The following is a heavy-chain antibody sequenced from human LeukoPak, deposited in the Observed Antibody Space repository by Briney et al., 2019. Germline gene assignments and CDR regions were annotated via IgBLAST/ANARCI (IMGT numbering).Heavy chain of an antibody. CDR2: INPNSGGT. CDR1: GYTFTGYY. J-gene: IGHJ5*02. V-gene: IGHV1-2*02. CDR3: ARGGVNNYFDP. Sequence: ASVKVSCKASGYTFTGYYMHWVRQAPGQGLEWMGWINPNSGGTNHAQKFQDRVTMTGDTSVSTAYMELSRLRSDDTAVYYCARGGVNNYFDPWGQGTLVTVSS. D-gene: IGHD3-10*01.